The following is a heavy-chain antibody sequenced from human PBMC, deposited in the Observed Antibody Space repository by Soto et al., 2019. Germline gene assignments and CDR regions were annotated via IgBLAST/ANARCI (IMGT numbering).Heavy chain of an antibody. Sequence: QVQLVESGGGVVQPGRSLRLSCAASGFTFSSYGMHWVRQAPGKGLEWVAVIWYDGSNKYYADCMKGRFTISRDNSKNTLYLQMNSLRAEDTAVYYCARGGFKDWYFDLWGRGTLVTVSS. CDR2: IWYDGSNK. CDR1: GFTFSSYG. V-gene: IGHV3-33*01. CDR3: ARGGFKDWYFDL. J-gene: IGHJ2*01. D-gene: IGHD3-10*01.